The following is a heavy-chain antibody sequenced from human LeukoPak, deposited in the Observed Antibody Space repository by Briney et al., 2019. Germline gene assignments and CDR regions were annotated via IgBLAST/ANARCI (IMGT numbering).Heavy chain of an antibody. V-gene: IGHV3-7*01. CDR3: AREWQGGIAAAGTRIEGDY. D-gene: IGHD6-13*01. CDR2: IKEDGSEE. J-gene: IGHJ4*02. Sequence: GGSLRLSCAASGFTFSNYWMTWVRQAPGKGLECVANIKEDGSEEYYVDSVKGRFSISRDNAENSLFLQMNSLRVEDTAVYYCAREWQGGIAAAGTRIEGDYWGQGTLVAVSS. CDR1: GFTFSNYW.